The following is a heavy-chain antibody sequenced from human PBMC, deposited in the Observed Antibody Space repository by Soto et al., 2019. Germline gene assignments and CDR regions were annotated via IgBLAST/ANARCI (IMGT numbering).Heavy chain of an antibody. Sequence: QVQLVESGGGVVQPGRSLRLSCAASGFTFSSYGMHWVRQAPGKGLEWVAVIWYDGSNKYYADSVKGRFTISRDNSKNTLYLRMNSLRAEDTAVYYCARASRAAAGYFDYWGQGTLVTVSS. V-gene: IGHV3-33*01. CDR1: GFTFSSYG. D-gene: IGHD6-13*01. CDR2: IWYDGSNK. J-gene: IGHJ4*02. CDR3: ARASRAAAGYFDY.